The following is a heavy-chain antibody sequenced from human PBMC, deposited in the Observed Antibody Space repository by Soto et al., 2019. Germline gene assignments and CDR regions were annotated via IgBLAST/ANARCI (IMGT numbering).Heavy chain of an antibody. J-gene: IGHJ4*02. V-gene: IGHV4-31*03. D-gene: IGHD4-17*01. Sequence: PSETLSLTCTVSGGSISSGGYYWSWIRQHPGKGLEWIGYIYYSGSTYYNPSLKSRVTISVDTSKNQFSLKLSSVTAADTAVYYCARGTTVINAFGYYFDYWGQGTLVTVSS. CDR2: IYYSGST. CDR1: GGSISSGGYY. CDR3: ARGTTVINAFGYYFDY.